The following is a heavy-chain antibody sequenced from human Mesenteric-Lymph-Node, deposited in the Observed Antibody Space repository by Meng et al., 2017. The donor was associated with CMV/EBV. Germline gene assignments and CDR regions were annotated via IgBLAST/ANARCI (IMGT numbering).Heavy chain of an antibody. CDR1: GANLNNYA. CDR3: ARAAASFFNYYAMDV. Sequence: SVTVSCKASGANLNNYALNWVRQAPGQGLEWMGGIIPTLGTANYAQKFQGRVTITADKSPTSVYMELSSLRSEDTAVYYCARAAASFFNYYAMDVWGQGTTVTVSS. CDR2: IIPTLGTA. D-gene: IGHD2-15*01. V-gene: IGHV1-69*10. J-gene: IGHJ6*02.